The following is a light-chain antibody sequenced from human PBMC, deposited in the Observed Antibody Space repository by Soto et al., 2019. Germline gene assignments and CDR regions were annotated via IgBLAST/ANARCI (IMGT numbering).Light chain of an antibody. CDR1: QSVSSD. V-gene: IGKV3-15*01. J-gene: IGKJ3*01. CDR3: QQYNEWPLT. CDR2: GAS. Sequence: EIVMTQSPATLSVSPGEGAIVSCRASQSVSSDLAWYQQRPGQAPRLLIYGASTRATGIPARFSGSGSGTEFTLTISSLQSEDFADYYCQQYNEWPLTFGPGTKVDIK.